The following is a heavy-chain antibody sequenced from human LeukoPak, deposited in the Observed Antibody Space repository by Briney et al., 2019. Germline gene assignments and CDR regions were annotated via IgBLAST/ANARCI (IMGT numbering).Heavy chain of an antibody. D-gene: IGHD3-3*01. V-gene: IGHV4-34*01. CDR2: INHSGST. CDR3: ASTDYDFWSGYRFDY. J-gene: IGHJ4*02. CDR1: GGSFSGYY. Sequence: SETLSLTCAVYGGSFSGYYWSWIRQPPGKGLEWIGEINHSGSTNYNPSLKSRVTISVDTSKNQFSLKLSSVTAADMAVYYCASTDYDFWSGYRFDYWGQGTLVTVSS.